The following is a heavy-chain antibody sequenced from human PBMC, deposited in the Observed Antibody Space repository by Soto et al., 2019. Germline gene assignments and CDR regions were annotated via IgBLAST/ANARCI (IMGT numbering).Heavy chain of an antibody. CDR3: ASPTGVYSSSSRQSSGDYFDY. D-gene: IGHD6-6*01. CDR1: GGTFSSYA. J-gene: IGHJ4*02. CDR2: IIPIFGTA. Sequence: SVKVSCKAAGGTFSSYAISWVRQAPGQGLEWMGGIIPIFGTANYAQKFQGRVTITADESTSTAYMELSSLRSEDTAVYYCASPTGVYSSSSRQSSGDYFDYWGQGTLVTVSS. V-gene: IGHV1-69*13.